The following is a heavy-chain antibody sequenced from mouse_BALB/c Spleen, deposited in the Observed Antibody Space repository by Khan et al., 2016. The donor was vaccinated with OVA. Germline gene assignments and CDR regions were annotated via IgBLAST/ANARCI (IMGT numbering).Heavy chain of an antibody. D-gene: IGHD2-12*01. CDR3: ARSAI. CDR2: IDSNGGST. V-gene: IGHV5-6-3*01. J-gene: IGHJ2*01. CDR1: GFTISSYG. Sequence: EVELVESGGGIVQPGGSLKRSCAASGFTISSYGMSLVRQTPDKRLELVATIDSNGGSTDYQDSVKRRITISGEKATNGLYRRMRSLKSEATAMYYCARSAIWGQGTTLTVSS.